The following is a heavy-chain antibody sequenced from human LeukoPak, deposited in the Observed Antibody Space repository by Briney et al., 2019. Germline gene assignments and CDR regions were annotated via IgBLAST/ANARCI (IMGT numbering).Heavy chain of an antibody. CDR1: GFTFDDYA. CDR3: AKGPYYYDSSGSQHWFDP. Sequence: GRSLRLSCAASGFTFDDYAMHWVRHAPGKGLEWVSGISWNSGSIGYADSVKGRFTISRDNAKNSLYLQMNSLRAEDTALYYCAKGPYYYDSSGSQHWFDPWGQGTLVTVSS. V-gene: IGHV3-9*01. J-gene: IGHJ5*02. CDR2: ISWNSGSI. D-gene: IGHD3-22*01.